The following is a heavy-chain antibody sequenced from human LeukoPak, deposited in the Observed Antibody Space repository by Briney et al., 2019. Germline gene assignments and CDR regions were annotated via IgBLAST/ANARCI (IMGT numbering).Heavy chain of an antibody. D-gene: IGHD4-17*01. CDR2: ISAHNGDT. Sequence: ASVKVSCKASGYTFTSYGISWVRQAPGQGLEWMGWISAHNGDTKYAQKVQGRVTMTTDTSTRTAYMELRSLRSDDTAVYYCAKVDPINAVTTGEDYWGQGTLVTVSS. CDR3: AKVDPINAVTTGEDY. CDR1: GYTFTSYG. J-gene: IGHJ4*02. V-gene: IGHV1-18*01.